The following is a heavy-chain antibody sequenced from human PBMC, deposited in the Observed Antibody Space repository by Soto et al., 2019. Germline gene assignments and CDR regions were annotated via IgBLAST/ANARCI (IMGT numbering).Heavy chain of an antibody. J-gene: IGHJ6*02. D-gene: IGHD3-10*01. V-gene: IGHV3-33*01. CDR3: ARGAVVSDYYGMDV. CDR2: IWYDGTNK. CDR1: GFTFSTYG. Sequence: GSLRLSCAASGFTFSTYGMHWVRQAPGKGLKWVAVIWYDGTNKYYVDSVKGRFTISRDNSKNTLYLQMNSLRVEDTAVYYCARGAVVSDYYGMDVWGQGTTVTVSS.